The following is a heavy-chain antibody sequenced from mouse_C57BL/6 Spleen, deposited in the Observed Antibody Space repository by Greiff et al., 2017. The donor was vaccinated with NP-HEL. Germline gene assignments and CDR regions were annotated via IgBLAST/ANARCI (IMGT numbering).Heavy chain of an antibody. J-gene: IGHJ2*01. CDR2: IDPSDSET. D-gene: IGHD2-4*01. CDR1: GYTFTSYW. V-gene: IGHV1-52*01. Sequence: VQLQQPGAELVRPGSSVKLSCKASGYTFTSYWMHWVKQRPIQGLEWIGNIDPSDSETHYNQKFKDKATLTVDKSSSTAYMQLSSLTSEDSAVYYCARSGDYESFDYWGQGTTLTVSS. CDR3: ARSGDYESFDY.